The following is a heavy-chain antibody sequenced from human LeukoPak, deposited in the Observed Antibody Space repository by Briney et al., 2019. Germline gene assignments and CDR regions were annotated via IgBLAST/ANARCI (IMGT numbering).Heavy chain of an antibody. CDR1: GFSLSTSGMC. CDR3: ARMKQQLVAFDY. CDR2: IDWDDDK. D-gene: IGHD6-13*01. J-gene: IGHJ4*02. V-gene: IGHV2-70*11. Sequence: SGPTLVNPTQTLTLTCTFSGFSLSTSGMCVSWIRQPPGKALEWLARIDWDDDKYYSTSLKTRLTISKDTSKNQVVLTMTNMDPVDTATYYCARMKQQLVAFDYWGQGTLVTVSS.